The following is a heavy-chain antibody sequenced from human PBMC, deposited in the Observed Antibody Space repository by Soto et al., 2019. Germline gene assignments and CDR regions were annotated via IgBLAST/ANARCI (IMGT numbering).Heavy chain of an antibody. CDR2: ISSSSSYT. Sequence: GGSLRLSCAASGLTFSDYYMSWIRQAPGKGLEWVSYISSSSSYTNYADSVKGRFTISRDNAKNSLYLQMNSLRAEDTAVYYCARERPRSRYFDYWGQGTLVTVSS. CDR1: GLTFSDYY. CDR3: ARERPRSRYFDY. J-gene: IGHJ4*02. V-gene: IGHV3-11*06.